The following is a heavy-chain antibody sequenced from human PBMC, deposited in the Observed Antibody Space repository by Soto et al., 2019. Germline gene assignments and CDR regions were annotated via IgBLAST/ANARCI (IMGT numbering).Heavy chain of an antibody. CDR1: GGTFSSYT. CDR3: ARDFYDYIWRETTQYWYFDL. Sequence: QVQLVQSGAEVKKPGSSVKVSCKASGGTFSSYTISWVRQAPGQGLEWMGRIIPILGIANYAQKFQGRVTITADKSTSTAYMELSSLRSEDTAVYYCARDFYDYIWRETTQYWYFDLWGRGTLVTVSS. D-gene: IGHD3-16*01. J-gene: IGHJ2*01. V-gene: IGHV1-69*08. CDR2: IIPILGIA.